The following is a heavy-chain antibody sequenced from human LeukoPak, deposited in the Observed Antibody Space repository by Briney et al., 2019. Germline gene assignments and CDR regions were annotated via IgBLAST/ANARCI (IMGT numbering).Heavy chain of an antibody. D-gene: IGHD3-9*01. J-gene: IGHJ4*02. CDR3: AHRLGSDKDY. CDR2: AYWNDDK. Sequence: SGPTLVKPTQTLTLTCSFSGFSLSTSEVAVGWIRNPPGKALEWLALAYWNDDKRHSPSMKSRLTITKVTSKNQVVLTMTNMDPVHTATYYCAHRLGSDKDYWGPGTLVTVSS. V-gene: IGHV2-5*01. CDR1: GFSLSTSEVA.